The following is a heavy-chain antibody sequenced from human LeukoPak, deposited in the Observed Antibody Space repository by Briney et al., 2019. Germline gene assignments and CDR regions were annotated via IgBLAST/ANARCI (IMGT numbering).Heavy chain of an antibody. V-gene: IGHV1-69-2*01. CDR1: GYTFTDYY. CDR2: DDPEDGET. D-gene: IGHD1-26*01. J-gene: IGHJ4*02. CDR3: ATEKVGATRDFDY. Sequence: ASVKVSCKVSGYTFTDYYMHWVQQAPGKGLEWMGLDDPEDGETIYAEKFQGRVTITADTSTDTAYMELSSLRSEDTAVYYCATEKVGATRDFDYWGQGTLVTVSS.